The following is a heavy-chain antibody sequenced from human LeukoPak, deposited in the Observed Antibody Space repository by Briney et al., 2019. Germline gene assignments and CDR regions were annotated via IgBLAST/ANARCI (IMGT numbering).Heavy chain of an antibody. CDR2: INPSGGST. CDR3: ARAGYPVGMDV. V-gene: IGHV1-46*01. CDR1: GYTFTSYY. J-gene: IGHJ6*02. D-gene: IGHD1-1*01. Sequence: ASVKVSCKASGYTFTSYYMHWVRQAPGQGLEWMGIINPSGGSTSYAQKFQGRVTMTRDTSISTAYMELSRLRSDDTAVYYCARAGYPVGMDVWGQGTTVTVSS.